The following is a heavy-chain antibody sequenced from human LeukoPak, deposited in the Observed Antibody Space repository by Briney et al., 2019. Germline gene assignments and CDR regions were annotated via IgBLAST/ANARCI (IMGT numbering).Heavy chain of an antibody. D-gene: IGHD1-26*01. CDR2: MSTDGSDR. CDR3: GRDGQGSTPLAS. Sequence: GGSLRLSCAASGFTFSSHWMHWVRQPPGRGLVWVSGMSTDGSDRRYADSVNGRFTISRDNDKNTLYLQMNSLRAEDTAVYYCGRDGQGSTPLASWGQGTLVTVSS. CDR1: GFTFSSHW. V-gene: IGHV3-74*01. J-gene: IGHJ4*02.